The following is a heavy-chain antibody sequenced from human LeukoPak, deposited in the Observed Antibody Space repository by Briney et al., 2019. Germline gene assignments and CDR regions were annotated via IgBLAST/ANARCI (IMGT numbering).Heavy chain of an antibody. CDR2: IYYSGST. V-gene: IGHV4-59*01. J-gene: IGHJ4*02. CDR1: GFTFSTYG. Sequence: GSLRLSCAASGFTFSTYGMTWVRQPPGKGLEWIGSIYYSGSTYYNPSLKSRVTISVDTSKNQFSLKLSSVTAADTAVYYCARASGIVGATLFDYWGQGTLVTVSS. CDR3: ARASGIVGATLFDY. D-gene: IGHD1-26*01.